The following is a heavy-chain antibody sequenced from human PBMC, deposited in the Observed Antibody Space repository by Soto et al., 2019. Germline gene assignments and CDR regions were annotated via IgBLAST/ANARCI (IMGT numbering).Heavy chain of an antibody. J-gene: IGHJ1*01. V-gene: IGHV4-31*03. CDR2: IYYSGST. CDR1: GGSISSGGYY. Sequence: QVQLQESGPGLVKPSQTLSLTCTVSGGSISSGGYYWSWIRQHPGKGLEWIGYIYYSGSTYYNPSLKSRVTISVDTSKNQFSLKLSSVTAADTAVYYCARGPVRGLEGEKYFQHWGQGTLVTVSS. CDR3: ARGPVRGLEGEKYFQH. D-gene: IGHD3-10*01.